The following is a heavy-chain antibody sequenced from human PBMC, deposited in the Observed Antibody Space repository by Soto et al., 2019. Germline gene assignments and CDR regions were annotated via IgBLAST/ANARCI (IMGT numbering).Heavy chain of an antibody. V-gene: IGHV4-34*01. J-gene: IGHJ6*01. Sequence: SLTCTAYHEEFRDYYWTSIRHPPVKGLEWIGEINHSGTINFNPSLKSRLTISLDTSKKHFSLKLSSVTDADTAAFYCARATRELLTFSILDV. D-gene: IGHD1-26*01. CDR2: INHSGTI. CDR3: ARATRELLTFSILDV. CDR1: HEEFRDYY.